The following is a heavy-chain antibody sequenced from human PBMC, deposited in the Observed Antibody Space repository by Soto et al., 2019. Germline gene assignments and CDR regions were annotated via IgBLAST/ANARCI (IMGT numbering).Heavy chain of an antibody. CDR1: GGTFSSYA. V-gene: IGHV1-69*13. CDR2: IIPIFGTA. Sequence: ASVKVSCKASGGTFSSYAISWVRQAPGQGLEWMGGIIPIFGTANYAQKFQGRATITADESTSTAYMELSSLRSEDTAVYYCARALPQGPKPTVTTFAAFDIWGQGTMVTVSS. J-gene: IGHJ3*02. D-gene: IGHD4-17*01. CDR3: ARALPQGPKPTVTTFAAFDI.